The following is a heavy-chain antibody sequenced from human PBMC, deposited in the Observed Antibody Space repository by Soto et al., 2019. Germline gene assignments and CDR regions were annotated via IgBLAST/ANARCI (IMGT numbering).Heavy chain of an antibody. CDR2: ISAYNGNT. Sequence: ASVKVSCKASGYTFTSYGISWVRQAPGQGLEWMGWISAYNGNTNYAQKLQGRVTMTTDTSTSTAYMELRSLRSEDTAVYYCARGPEMYYYYGMDVWGQGTTVTVSS. J-gene: IGHJ6*02. CDR3: ARGPEMYYYYGMDV. V-gene: IGHV1-18*01. CDR1: GYTFTSYG.